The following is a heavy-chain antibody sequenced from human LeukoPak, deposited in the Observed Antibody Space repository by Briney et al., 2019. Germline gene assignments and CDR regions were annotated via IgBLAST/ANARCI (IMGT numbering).Heavy chain of an antibody. D-gene: IGHD3-22*01. V-gene: IGHV3-9*03. J-gene: IGHJ5*02. CDR3: AKGDSSGYYYNWFDP. CDR2: ISWNSGSI. CDR1: GFTFDDYA. Sequence: GGSLRLSCAASGFTFDDYAMHWVRQAPGKGLEWVSGISWNSGSIGYADSVKGRFTISRDNAKNSLYLQMNSLRAEDMALYYCAKGDSSGYYYNWFDPWGQGTLVTVSS.